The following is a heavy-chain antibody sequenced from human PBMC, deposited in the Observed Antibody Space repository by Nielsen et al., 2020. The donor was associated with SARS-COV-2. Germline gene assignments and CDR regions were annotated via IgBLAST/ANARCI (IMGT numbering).Heavy chain of an antibody. V-gene: IGHV3-7*01. Sequence: GESLKISCAASGFIFSNALMTWVRQAPRKGLEWVANITRDGGARFYVDSVKGRFTISRDNAKNSLYLQMYSLRAEDTAVYYCVRDTGAWDFDYWGQGTLITVSS. D-gene: IGHD1-26*01. CDR1: GFIFSNAL. CDR2: ITRDGGAR. CDR3: VRDTGAWDFDY. J-gene: IGHJ4*02.